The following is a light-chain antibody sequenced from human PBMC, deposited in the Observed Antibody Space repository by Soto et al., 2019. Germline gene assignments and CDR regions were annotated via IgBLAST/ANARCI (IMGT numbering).Light chain of an antibody. CDR2: EVS. CDR3: CSYRSTSTLV. V-gene: IGLV2-8*01. J-gene: IGLJ2*01. Sequence: QSALTQSPSASGSPGQSVTISCTGTSSDVGAYNFVSWYQQHPGKAPKLMIYEVSKRLSGVPDRFSGSKSGNTASLTISGLQAEDEADYYCCSYRSTSTLVFGGGTKVTVL. CDR1: SSDVGAYNF.